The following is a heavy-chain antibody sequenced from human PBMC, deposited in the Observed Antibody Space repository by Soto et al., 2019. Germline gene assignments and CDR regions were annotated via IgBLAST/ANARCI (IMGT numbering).Heavy chain of an antibody. D-gene: IGHD3-16*01. J-gene: IGHJ6*02. CDR3: VMVDNYVTPTPQDV. CDR2: ISPYTGNT. V-gene: IGHV1-18*01. CDR1: GYIFVNYG. Sequence: QVQPVQSGDEVKKPGASVKVSCKASGYIFVNYGIAWVRQAPRQGLEWMGWISPYTGNTHSASKVQGRLTMTTDTSTSTAYMALGSLTSDDTAVYYCVMVDNYVTPTPQDVWGQGTTVTVSS.